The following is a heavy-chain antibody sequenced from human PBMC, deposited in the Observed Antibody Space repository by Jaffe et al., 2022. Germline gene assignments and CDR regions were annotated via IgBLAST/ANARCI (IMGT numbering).Heavy chain of an antibody. J-gene: IGHJ6*03. Sequence: EVQLVESGGGLVQPGRSLRLSCTASGFTFGDYAMSWVRQAPGKGLEWVGFIRSKAYGGTTEYAASVKGRFTISRDDSKSIAYLQMNSLKTEDTAVYYCTRDHGYSYGHYYYYYYMDVWGKGTTVTVSS. CDR2: IRSKAYGGTT. D-gene: IGHD5-18*01. V-gene: IGHV3-49*04. CDR3: TRDHGYSYGHYYYYYYMDV. CDR1: GFTFGDYA.